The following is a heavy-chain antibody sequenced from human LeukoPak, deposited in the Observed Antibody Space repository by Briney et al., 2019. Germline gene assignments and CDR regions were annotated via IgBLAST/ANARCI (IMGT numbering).Heavy chain of an antibody. J-gene: IGHJ4*02. CDR1: GLTFSLFS. CDR3: ARVIGGAIDH. D-gene: IGHD1-26*01. Sequence: GGSLRLPCAPSGLTFSLFSLTWVGRPQGRGRRWVANIAPDGSTQNYVDSLEGRFTISRDNPKNSLYLQMHSLRAEDAAVYYCARVIGGAIDHWGQGTLVTVSS. CDR2: IAPDGSTQ. V-gene: IGHV3-7*01.